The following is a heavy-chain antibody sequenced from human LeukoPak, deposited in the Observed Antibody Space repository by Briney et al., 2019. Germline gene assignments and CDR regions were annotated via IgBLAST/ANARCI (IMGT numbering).Heavy chain of an antibody. CDR1: GYTFTSYA. Sequence: GASVKVSCKASGYTFTSYAMHWVRQAPGQRLEWMGWINAGNGNTKCSQKFQGRVTITRDTSASTAYMELSSLRSEDTAVYYCARDVWGVILAFDPWGQGTLVTVSS. V-gene: IGHV1-3*01. CDR3: ARDVWGVILAFDP. CDR2: INAGNGNT. D-gene: IGHD3-16*02. J-gene: IGHJ5*02.